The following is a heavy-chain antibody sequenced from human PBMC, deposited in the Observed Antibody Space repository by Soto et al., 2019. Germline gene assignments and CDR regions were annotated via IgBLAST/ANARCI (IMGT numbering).Heavy chain of an antibody. CDR2: IKPQGSEE. V-gene: IGHV3-7*04. CDR3: ARGDYYDTSGPFSDAFDI. J-gene: IGHJ3*02. D-gene: IGHD3-22*01. Sequence: PGGSLRLSCGASGFTFSTYWMSWVRQAPGKGLEWVANIKPQGSEEWYVDSVKGRFTISRDNAKNSLYLQMSSLRVEDTAVYYCARGDYYDTSGPFSDAFDIWGQGTMVTVSS. CDR1: GFTFSTYW.